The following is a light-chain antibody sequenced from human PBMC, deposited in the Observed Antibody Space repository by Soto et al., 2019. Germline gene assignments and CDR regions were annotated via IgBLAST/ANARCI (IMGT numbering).Light chain of an antibody. V-gene: IGLV1-51*01. CDR3: GSWDSSLSAYV. CDR2: DDN. Sequence: SALSPPAAVSASRGEKVTASCSGRSYNIGGNALSWYHQLPGTAPKLLIYDDNKRPSGIPDRFSGSKSGTSATLGITGFQTGDEADYYCGSWDSSLSAYVFGTGNKVNV. J-gene: IGLJ1*01. CDR1: SYNIGGNA.